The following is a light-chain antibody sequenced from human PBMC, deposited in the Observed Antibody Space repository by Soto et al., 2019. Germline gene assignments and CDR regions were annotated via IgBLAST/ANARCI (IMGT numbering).Light chain of an antibody. CDR3: AAWDDSLNGLYV. J-gene: IGLJ1*01. CDR2: SNN. Sequence: QSVLTQPPSASGTPGQRVTISCSGSSSNIGRNTVNWYQQLPGTAPKLLIYSNNQRPSGVPDRFSGSKSGTSASLAISGLQSEDEADYYCAAWDDSLNGLYVFGTSTKLTVL. V-gene: IGLV1-44*01. CDR1: SSNIGRNT.